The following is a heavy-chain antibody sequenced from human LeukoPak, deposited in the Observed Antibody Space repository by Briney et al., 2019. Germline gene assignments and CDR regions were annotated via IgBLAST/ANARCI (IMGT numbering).Heavy chain of an antibody. CDR1: GFTFSSYA. Sequence: GGSLRLSCAASGFTFSSYAMSWVRQAPGKGLEWVSAISSSGGSTYYADSVKGRFTISRDNSKNTLYLQMNSLRAEDTAVYYCAKGHVSYYYYGMDVWGQGTTVTVSS. V-gene: IGHV3-23*01. CDR3: AKGHVSYYYYGMDV. CDR2: ISSSGGST. D-gene: IGHD3-16*01. J-gene: IGHJ6*02.